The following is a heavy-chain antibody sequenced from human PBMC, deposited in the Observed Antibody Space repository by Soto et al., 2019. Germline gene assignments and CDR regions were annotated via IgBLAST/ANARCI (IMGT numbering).Heavy chain of an antibody. CDR2: ISYDGSNK. CDR3: AKGLEMATITAPNDAFDI. V-gene: IGHV3-30*18. D-gene: IGHD5-12*01. CDR1: GFTFSSYG. J-gene: IGHJ3*02. Sequence: GGSLRLSCAASGFTFSSYGMHWVRQAPGKGLEWVAVISYDGSNKYYADSVKGRFTISRDNSKNTLYLQMNSLRAEDTAVYYCAKGLEMATITAPNDAFDIWGQGTMVTVSS.